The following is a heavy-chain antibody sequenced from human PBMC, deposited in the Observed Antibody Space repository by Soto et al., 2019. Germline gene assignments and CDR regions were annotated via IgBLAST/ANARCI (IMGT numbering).Heavy chain of an antibody. V-gene: IGHV1-18*01. CDR3: ARDLERWCFAY. CDR1: GYTFTSYG. D-gene: IGHD2-8*01. CDR2: XSAYNXNT. Sequence: XXVXVLFKASGYTFTSYGISWVRRAPGQDLEWMGAXSAYNXNTNYAQKLQGXGTMTSDTXTSTGYFELRSLSYVDKGVDYCARDLERWCFAYWGKGTLVTV. J-gene: IGHJ4*02.